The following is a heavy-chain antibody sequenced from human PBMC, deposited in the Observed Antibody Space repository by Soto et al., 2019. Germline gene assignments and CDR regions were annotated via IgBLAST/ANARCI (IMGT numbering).Heavy chain of an antibody. CDR2: IRPDGSGA. CDR1: GFIFSSYW. D-gene: IGHD3-10*02. CDR3: ARDLVLGTGSCEN. Sequence: EVQLVESGGGLVQPGGSLRLSCAASGFIFSSYWMHWFRQVPGKGLVWVSRIRPDGSGANYADSVKGRFTISRDNAKNTLDLEMSSLRAEDTALYYCARDLVLGTGSCENWGQGTLVTVSS. V-gene: IGHV3-74*01. J-gene: IGHJ4*02.